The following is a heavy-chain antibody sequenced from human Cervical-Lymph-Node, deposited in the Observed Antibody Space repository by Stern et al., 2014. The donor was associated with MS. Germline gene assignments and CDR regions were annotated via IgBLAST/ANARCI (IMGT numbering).Heavy chain of an antibody. Sequence: QLVQSGAEVKKPGASVKVSCKASGYTFTNTGINWVRLAPGQGPEWMGWVSTYNGNTKYAQKLRDRVTMTTDTSTSTAYMELRSLRSDDTAVYYCARGDDKTSYDYWGQGTLVTVSS. CDR3: ARGDDKTSYDY. CDR1: GYTFTNTG. D-gene: IGHD1-1*01. V-gene: IGHV1-18*01. CDR2: VSTYNGNT. J-gene: IGHJ4*02.